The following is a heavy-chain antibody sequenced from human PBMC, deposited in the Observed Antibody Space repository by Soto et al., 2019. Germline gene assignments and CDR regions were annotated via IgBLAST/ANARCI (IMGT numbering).Heavy chain of an antibody. CDR3: AREAASGGWYDS. D-gene: IGHD6-25*01. Sequence: EVQLVQSGGGFVRSGGSLRLSCAASGLTFGSYWMSWVRQAPGKGLEWVANIKQEGSEIYYLDSVKGRFTVSRDNAEKSLFLQMNSLRAEDTAIYYCAREAASGGWYDSWGQGALVTVSS. V-gene: IGHV3-7*01. CDR2: IKQEGSEI. CDR1: GLTFGSYW. J-gene: IGHJ5*01.